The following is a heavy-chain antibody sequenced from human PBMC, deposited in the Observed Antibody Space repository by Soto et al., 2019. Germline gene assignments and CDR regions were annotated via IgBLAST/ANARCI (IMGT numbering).Heavy chain of an antibody. CDR2: ISDDSSYI. V-gene: IGHV3-21*06. D-gene: IGHD2-21*01. CDR3: ATPYSFNH. CDR1: GFMFSAYT. J-gene: IGHJ5*02. Sequence: GGSLRLSCAASGFMFSAYTMNWVRQAPGKGLEWLSSISDDSSYIDYADSLRGRFTVSRDNAINSLYLQIDSLRVQDTAVYYCATPYSFNHWGPGTLVTVSS.